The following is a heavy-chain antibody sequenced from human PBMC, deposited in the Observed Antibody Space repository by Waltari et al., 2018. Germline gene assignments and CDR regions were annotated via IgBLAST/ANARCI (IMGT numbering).Heavy chain of an antibody. D-gene: IGHD1-26*01. Sequence: QLRESGPGLVKPPETLSLTCAVSGGSITNSYWSWIRQSPGRGLEWIGYLYGSGGRINYNPSLSSRVTLLLDASKSQFSLKLTSVTAADTAVYYCARIPSGSYEHFFDYWGQGVLVTVSS. CDR3: ARIPSGSYEHFFDY. CDR2: LYGSGGRI. V-gene: IGHV4-59*12. J-gene: IGHJ4*02. CDR1: GGSITNSY.